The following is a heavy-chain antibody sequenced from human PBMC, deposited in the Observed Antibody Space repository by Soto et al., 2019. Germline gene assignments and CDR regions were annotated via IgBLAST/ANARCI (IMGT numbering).Heavy chain of an antibody. CDR2: IDYRGSA. V-gene: IGHV4-31*03. D-gene: IGHD5-12*01. CDR1: GGSISIGGHY. J-gene: IGHJ4*02. Sequence: SETLSLTCSVSGGSISIGGHYWSWIRQHPGKGLEWIGYIDYRGSAYFTPSLKGRINMSVDTSKNQFSLNVTSVNIADTAVYFCARAITGVARKYYFDYWGQGTLVTVSS. CDR3: ARAITGVARKYYFDY.